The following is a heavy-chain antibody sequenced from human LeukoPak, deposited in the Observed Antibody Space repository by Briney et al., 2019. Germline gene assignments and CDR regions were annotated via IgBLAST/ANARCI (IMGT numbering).Heavy chain of an antibody. CDR1: GFTVSSNY. Sequence: GGSLRLSCAASGFTVSSNYMSWVRQAPGKGLEWVSVIYSGGSTYYADSVKGRFTISSHNSKNTLYLQMNSLRAEDTAVYYCARTGYGGNWFDPWGQGTLVTVSS. V-gene: IGHV3-53*04. CDR2: IYSGGST. D-gene: IGHD4-23*01. J-gene: IGHJ5*02. CDR3: ARTGYGGNWFDP.